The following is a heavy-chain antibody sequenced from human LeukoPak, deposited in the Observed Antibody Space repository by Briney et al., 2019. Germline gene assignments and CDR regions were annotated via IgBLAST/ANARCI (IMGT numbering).Heavy chain of an antibody. CDR2: ISYDGNNK. CDR1: GFTFSTSI. CDR3: AKEVIAAGGNFEY. J-gene: IGHJ4*02. D-gene: IGHD6-13*01. Sequence: GGSLRLSCAASGFTFSTSIMHWVRKAPGKGLDWGAVISYDGNNKYYADSVKGRFTISRDNSKSTLYVQMNSLRAEDTAVYYCAKEVIAAGGNFEYWGQGTLVTVSS. V-gene: IGHV3-30*18.